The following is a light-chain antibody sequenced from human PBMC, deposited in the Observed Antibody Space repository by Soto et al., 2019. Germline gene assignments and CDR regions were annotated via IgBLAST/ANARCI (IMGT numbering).Light chain of an antibody. CDR3: QQYNSYPKT. V-gene: IGKV1-5*03. Sequence: DVQMTQSPSTLSASIGDTVTITCRASQTIVTWLAWYQQQPGRPPKLLIYMASILESGVQSRFSGRGSGTEFTLTISGLQPDDLGTYYCQQYNSYPKTFGEGTKLDI. J-gene: IGKJ2*01. CDR1: QTIVTW. CDR2: MAS.